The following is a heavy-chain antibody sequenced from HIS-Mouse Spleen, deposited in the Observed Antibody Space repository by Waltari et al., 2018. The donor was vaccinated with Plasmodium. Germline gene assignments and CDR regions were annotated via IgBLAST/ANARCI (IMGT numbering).Heavy chain of an antibody. CDR2: INHSGST. V-gene: IGHV4-34*01. CDR1: GGSFSGYY. Sequence: QVQLQQWGAGLLKPSETLSLTCAVYGGSFSGYYWSWIRQPPGKGLEWIGEINHSGSTNYNPSRKSRVTISVYTSKNQFSLKLSAVTAADTAVYYCARGPGYSSGWYYFDYWGQGTLVTVSS. CDR3: ARGPGYSSGWYYFDY. D-gene: IGHD6-19*01. J-gene: IGHJ4*02.